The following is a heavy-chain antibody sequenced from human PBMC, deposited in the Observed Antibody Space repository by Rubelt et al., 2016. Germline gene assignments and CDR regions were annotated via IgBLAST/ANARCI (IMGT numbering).Heavy chain of an antibody. V-gene: IGHV1-18*01. Sequence: QVQLVQSGAEVKKPGASVKVSCKASGYTFTSYGISWVRQAPGQGLEWMGWISAYNGNPNYAKKRQGRVTMTTDTATSTAYMELRSLRSDDTAVYYCARDPLPVRGVIMTPTHWGQGTLVTVSS. J-gene: IGHJ4*02. CDR3: ARDPLPVRGVIMTPTH. CDR1: GYTFTSYG. D-gene: IGHD3-10*01. CDR2: ISAYNGNP.